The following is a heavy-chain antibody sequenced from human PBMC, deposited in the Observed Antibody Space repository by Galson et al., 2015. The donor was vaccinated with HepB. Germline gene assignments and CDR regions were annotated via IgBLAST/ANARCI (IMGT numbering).Heavy chain of an antibody. V-gene: IGHV3-15*01. CDR3: TTDYYYDSSGPQGDFDY. D-gene: IGHD3-22*01. J-gene: IGHJ4*02. Sequence: SLRLSCAASGFTFSNAWMSWVRQAPGKGLEWVGRIKSKTDGGTTDYAAPVKGRFTISRDDSKNTLYLQMNSLKTEDTAVYYCTTDYYYDSSGPQGDFDYWGQGTLVTVSS. CDR1: GFTFSNAW. CDR2: IKSKTDGGTT.